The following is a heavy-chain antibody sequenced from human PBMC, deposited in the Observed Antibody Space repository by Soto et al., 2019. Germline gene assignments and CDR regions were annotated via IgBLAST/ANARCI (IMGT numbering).Heavy chain of an antibody. CDR1: GFTFSSYS. J-gene: IGHJ5*02. CDR3: ARGDNDSSGYYSLNWFDP. Sequence: EVQLVESGGGLVQPGGSLRLSCAASGFTFSSYSMNWVRQAPGKGLEWVSYISSSSSTIYYADSGKGRFTISRDNAKNSLYLQMNSLRDEDTAVYYCARGDNDSSGYYSLNWFDPWGQGTLVTVSS. V-gene: IGHV3-48*02. CDR2: ISSSSSTI. D-gene: IGHD3-22*01.